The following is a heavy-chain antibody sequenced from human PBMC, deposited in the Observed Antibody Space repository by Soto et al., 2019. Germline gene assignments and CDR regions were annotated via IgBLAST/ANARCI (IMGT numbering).Heavy chain of an antibody. D-gene: IGHD3-3*01. J-gene: IGHJ3*02. V-gene: IGHV3-23*01. CDR3: DNDFWSGYDAFDI. Sequence: GGSLRLSCAASGFTFSSYAMSWVRQAPGKGLEWVSAISGSGDSTYYADSVKGRFTITRDNSKNTLYLQMNSLRAEDTAVYYCDNDFWSGYDAFDIWGQGTMVTVSS. CDR2: ISGSGDST. CDR1: GFTFSSYA.